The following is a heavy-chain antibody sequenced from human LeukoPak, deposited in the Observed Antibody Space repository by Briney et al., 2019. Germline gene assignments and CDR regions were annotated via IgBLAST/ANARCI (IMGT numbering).Heavy chain of an antibody. Sequence: ESLKISCKGSGYSFSNYWIGWVRQMPGKGLEWMGIIYSPSFQGQVTISADKSISTAYLQWSSLKASDTAMYYCAIRYSGSYNDYWGQGTLVTVSS. CDR2: IY. J-gene: IGHJ4*02. CDR3: AIRYSGSYNDY. V-gene: IGHV5-51*01. CDR1: GYSFSNYW. D-gene: IGHD1-26*01.